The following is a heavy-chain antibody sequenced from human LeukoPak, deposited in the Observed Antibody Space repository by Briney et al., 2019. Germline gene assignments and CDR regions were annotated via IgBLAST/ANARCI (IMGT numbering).Heavy chain of an antibody. Sequence: GESLKISCKGSGHRFTNYWIGWVRQMPGEGLEWMGLIYPDDSDTRYSPSFQGLVTISADKSISTAYLQWSSLKASDTVMYYCAIGGDSTTSCYRCFDYWGQGTLVTVSS. V-gene: IGHV5-51*01. CDR3: AIGGDSTTSCYRCFDY. CDR1: GHRFTNYW. CDR2: IYPDDSDT. D-gene: IGHD2-2*02. J-gene: IGHJ4*02.